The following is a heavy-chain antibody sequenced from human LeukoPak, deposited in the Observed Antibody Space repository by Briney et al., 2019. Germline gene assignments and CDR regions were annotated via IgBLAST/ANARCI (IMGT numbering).Heavy chain of an antibody. J-gene: IGHJ6*03. CDR2: IYYSGST. CDR1: GGSISSSSYY. CDR3: ARTQEAGYSSGRYDSYYYYMDV. D-gene: IGHD6-19*01. V-gene: IGHV4-39*07. Sequence: PSETLSLTCTVSGGSISSSSYYWGWIRQPPGKGLEWIGSIYYSGSTYYNPSLKSRVTISVDTSKNQFSLKLSSVTAADTAVYFCARTQEAGYSSGRYDSYYYYMDVWGKGTTVTISS.